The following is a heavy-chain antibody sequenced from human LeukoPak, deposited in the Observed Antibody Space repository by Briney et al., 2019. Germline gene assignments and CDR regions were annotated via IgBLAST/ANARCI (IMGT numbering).Heavy chain of an antibody. V-gene: IGHV2-5*02. CDR2: IYWDDDK. Sequence: SGPTLVKPTQTLTLTCTLSGLSLTTSGVGVGWIRQPPGKALEWLALIYWDDDKRYNPSLKTRLTITKDTSKNQVVLTMTNMDPGDTATYYCAHTGYGSGSYLRYYYFGLDVWGQGTTVTVSS. D-gene: IGHD3-10*01. CDR1: GLSLTTSGVG. CDR3: AHTGYGSGSYLRYYYFGLDV. J-gene: IGHJ6*02.